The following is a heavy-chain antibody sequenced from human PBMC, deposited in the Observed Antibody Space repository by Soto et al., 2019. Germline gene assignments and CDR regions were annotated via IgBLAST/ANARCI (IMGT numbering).Heavy chain of an antibody. CDR1: NCSIDNHY. CDR3: ARAPRDAIPDY. Sequence: SEPKSHSKRVSNCSIDNHYVTWLRQSPGKGLEWIGFVYYSGITNYNPSLKSRVTISLHTSKSQFSLRLSSVTAADTAVYYCARAPRDAIPDYWGQGTQVTVSS. CDR2: VYYSGIT. D-gene: IGHD2-2*01. V-gene: IGHV4-59*11. J-gene: IGHJ4*02.